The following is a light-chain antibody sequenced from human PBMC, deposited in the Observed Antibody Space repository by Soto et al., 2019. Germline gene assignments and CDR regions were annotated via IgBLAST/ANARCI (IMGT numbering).Light chain of an antibody. Sequence: DVVLTQSPNSLAVSLGERATINCKSSQSVLYRSNNMNYLAWYQQKAGQPPRLLIYWASTRESGVPDRFGGSGSGTEFTLTISSLQAEDVAVYYCQLYYSTPWTFGQGTKVEIK. CDR1: QSVLYRSNNMNY. CDR2: WAS. CDR3: QLYYSTPWT. V-gene: IGKV4-1*01. J-gene: IGKJ1*01.